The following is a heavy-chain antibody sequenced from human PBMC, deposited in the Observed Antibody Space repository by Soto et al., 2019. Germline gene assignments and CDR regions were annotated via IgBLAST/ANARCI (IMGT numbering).Heavy chain of an antibody. J-gene: IGHJ4*02. V-gene: IGHV4-39*07. CDR1: GDSISRSSYY. CDR3: ARDKITGLFDY. D-gene: IGHD2-8*02. Sequence: PSETLSLTCTVSGDSISRSSYYWTWIRQPPGTGLEWIGEINHSGSTNYNPSLKSRVTISVDTSKNQFSLKLTSVTAADTAVYYCARDKITGLFDYWGQGTLVTVSS. CDR2: INHSGST.